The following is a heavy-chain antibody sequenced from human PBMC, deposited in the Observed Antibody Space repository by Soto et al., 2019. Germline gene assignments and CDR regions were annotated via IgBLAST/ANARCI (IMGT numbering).Heavy chain of an antibody. CDR3: AHHPRYGSGTYCNRIDH. J-gene: IGHJ4*02. V-gene: IGHV3-23*01. D-gene: IGHD3-22*01. CDR1: GFTFYSSG. Sequence: GGSLRLSCTSSGFTFYSSGMTRVRQAPEQGLEWLSLIRDSGDTPYYSDPVQGRFTIYRDTSENRRYLEMNCLRVEDTAVYYCAHHPRYGSGTYCNRIDHWGQGTLVTDSS. CDR2: IRDSGDTP.